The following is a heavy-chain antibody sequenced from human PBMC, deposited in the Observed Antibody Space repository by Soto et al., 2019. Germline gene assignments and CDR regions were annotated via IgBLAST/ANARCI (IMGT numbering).Heavy chain of an antibody. CDR1: GYTFTSYG. CDR2: ISAYNGNT. Sequence: ASVKVSCKASGYTFTSYGISWVRQAPGQGLEWMGWISAYNGNTNYAQKLQGRVTMTTDTSTSTAYMELRSLRSDDTAVYYCARDQNYYDSSGYYPVGFDYRGQGTLVTVSS. J-gene: IGHJ4*02. D-gene: IGHD3-22*01. CDR3: ARDQNYYDSSGYYPVGFDY. V-gene: IGHV1-18*04.